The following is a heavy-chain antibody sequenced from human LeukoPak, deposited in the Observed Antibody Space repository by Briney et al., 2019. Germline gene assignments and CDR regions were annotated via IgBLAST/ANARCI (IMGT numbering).Heavy chain of an antibody. CDR1: GGSISSYY. D-gene: IGHD3-22*01. Sequence: NSSETLSLTCTVSGGSISSYYWSWIRQPPGKGLEWIGYIYYCGSTNYNPSLKSRVTISVDTSKNQFSLKLSSVTAADTAVYYCARLSPYYYDSSGYSDAFDIWGQGTMVTVSS. CDR2: IYYCGST. V-gene: IGHV4-59*08. CDR3: ARLSPYYYDSSGYSDAFDI. J-gene: IGHJ3*02.